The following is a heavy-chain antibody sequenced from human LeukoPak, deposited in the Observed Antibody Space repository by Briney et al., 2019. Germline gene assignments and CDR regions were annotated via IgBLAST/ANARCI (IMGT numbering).Heavy chain of an antibody. CDR3: ARDLHYYGSGSYYPHFDY. CDR2: IYYSGST. J-gene: IGHJ4*02. D-gene: IGHD3-10*01. Sequence: PSETLSLTCTVSGGSISSSSYYWGWIRQPPGKGLEGIGSIYYSGSTYYNPSLKSRVTISVDTSKNQFSLKLSSVTAADTAVYYCARDLHYYGSGSYYPHFDYWGQGTLVTVSS. V-gene: IGHV4-39*07. CDR1: GGSISSSSYY.